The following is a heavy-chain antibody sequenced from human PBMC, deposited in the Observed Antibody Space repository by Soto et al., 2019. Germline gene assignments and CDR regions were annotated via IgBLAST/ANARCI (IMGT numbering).Heavy chain of an antibody. CDR1: GGSISSYY. CDR2: IYYSGST. J-gene: IGHJ4*02. D-gene: IGHD2-2*02. Sequence: ETLSLTCTVSGGSISSYYWSWNRQPPGKGLEWIGYIYYSGSTNYNPSLKSRVTISVDTSKNQFSLKLSSVTAADTAVYYCARVSLVPAAIGASYYFDYWGQGTLVTVSS. V-gene: IGHV4-59*01. CDR3: ARVSLVPAAIGASYYFDY.